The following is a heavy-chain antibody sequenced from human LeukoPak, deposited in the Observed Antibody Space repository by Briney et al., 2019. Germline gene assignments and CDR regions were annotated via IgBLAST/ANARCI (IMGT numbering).Heavy chain of an antibody. CDR2: IRSKAYGETT. V-gene: IGHV3-49*04. J-gene: IGHJ4*02. D-gene: IGHD1-7*01. CDR3: SRLKGDYWNYAPLAPIDY. Sequence: PGGSLRLSCAASGFTFSSYSMSWVRQAPGKGLEWICLIRSKAYGETTEYAAPVKGRFTISRDDSKSIAYLQMNSLKTEDTAVYYCSRLKGDYWNYAPLAPIDYWGQGILVTVSS. CDR1: GFTFSSYS.